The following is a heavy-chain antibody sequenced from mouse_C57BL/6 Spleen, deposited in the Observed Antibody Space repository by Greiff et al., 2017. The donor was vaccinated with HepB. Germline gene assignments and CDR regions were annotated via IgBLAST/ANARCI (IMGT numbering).Heavy chain of an antibody. CDR3: TLGRGGY. D-gene: IGHD4-1*01. J-gene: IGHJ2*01. Sequence: VQLKESGAELVRPGASVKLSCTASGFNIKDDYMHWVKQRPEQGLEWIGWIDPENGDTEYASKFQGKATITEDTSTNTAYLQLSSLTSEDTAVYYCTLGRGGYWGQGTTLTVSS. CDR1: GFNIKDDY. V-gene: IGHV14-4*01. CDR2: IDPENGDT.